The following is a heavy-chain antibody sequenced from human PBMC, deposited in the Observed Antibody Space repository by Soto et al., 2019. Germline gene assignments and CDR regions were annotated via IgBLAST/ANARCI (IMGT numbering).Heavy chain of an antibody. D-gene: IGHD3-3*01. CDR1: GYTFTSYY. CDR3: ARGVQYDFWSGYPAGWFDP. V-gene: IGHV1-46*01. Sequence: QVQLVQSGAEVKKPGASVKVSCKASGYTFTSYYMHWVRQAPGQGLEWMGIINPSGGSTSYAQKFQGRVTMTRDTSTSTVYMELSSLRSEDTAVYYCARGVQYDFWSGYPAGWFDPWGQGTLVTVSS. CDR2: INPSGGST. J-gene: IGHJ5*02.